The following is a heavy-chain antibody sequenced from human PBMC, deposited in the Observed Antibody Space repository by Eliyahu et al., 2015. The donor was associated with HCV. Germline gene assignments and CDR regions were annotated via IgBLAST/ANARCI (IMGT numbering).Heavy chain of an antibody. CDR2: IKSKVDGETA. J-gene: IGHJ6*02. CDR1: GFTFSNAX. CDR3: ATTIAARDVLYYYYYGLDV. Sequence: EEQLVESGGGLVRPGGSLGLSCVASGFTFSNAXIXWVRXAPGKGLXWVGRIKSKVDGETADXAAPVKGRFTISRDDSKNTLYLQMNSLETEDTAVYYCATTIAARDVLYYYYYGLDVWGQGTTVTVSS. D-gene: IGHD6-6*01. V-gene: IGHV3-15*01.